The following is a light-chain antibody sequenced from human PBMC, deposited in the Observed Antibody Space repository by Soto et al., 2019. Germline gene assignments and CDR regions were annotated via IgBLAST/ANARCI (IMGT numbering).Light chain of an antibody. J-gene: IGKJ5*01. Sequence: EIVLTQSPGTLSFSPGERATLSCRASQSVSSSYLAWYQQKPGQAPRLLIYGASSRATGIPDRFSGSGSGTDFTLTISRLEPEDFAVYYCQQYGSSSTFGQGTQLEIK. CDR2: GAS. V-gene: IGKV3-20*01. CDR1: QSVSSSY. CDR3: QQYGSSST.